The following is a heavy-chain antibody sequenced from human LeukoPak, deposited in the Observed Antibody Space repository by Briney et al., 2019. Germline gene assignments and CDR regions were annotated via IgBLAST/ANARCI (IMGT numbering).Heavy chain of an antibody. V-gene: IGHV3-11*04. CDR2: ISSSGTTI. CDR1: GFTFSDYY. Sequence: GGSLRLSCAASGFTFSDYYMSWIRQAPGKGLEWVLYISSSGTTIFYADSVKGRFIISRDNAKNSLYLQMNSLRAEDTAVYYCARGSGSYRNDHWGQGTLVTVSS. D-gene: IGHD1-26*01. J-gene: IGHJ5*02. CDR3: ARGSGSYRNDH.